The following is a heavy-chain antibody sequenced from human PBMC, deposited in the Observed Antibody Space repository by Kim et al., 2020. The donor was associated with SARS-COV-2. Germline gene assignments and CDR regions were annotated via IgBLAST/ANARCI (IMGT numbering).Heavy chain of an antibody. Sequence: GGSLRLSCAASGFTFTKAWMSWVRQVPGKGLEWVGRIKSTTNGGATDYAAPVKGRFTILRDDSKNMLYLQMNGLKTEDTAEYYCSTDGGIDAYGNFEYWGKGIPVTVSS. CDR3: STDGGIDAYGNFEY. D-gene: IGHD2-15*01. CDR1: GFTFTKAW. V-gene: IGHV3-15*01. CDR2: IKSTTNGGAT. J-gene: IGHJ4*02.